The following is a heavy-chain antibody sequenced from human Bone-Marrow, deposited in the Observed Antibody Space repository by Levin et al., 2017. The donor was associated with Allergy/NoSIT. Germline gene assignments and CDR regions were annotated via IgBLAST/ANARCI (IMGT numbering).Heavy chain of an antibody. CDR1: GESISTNNW. Sequence: SETLSLTCSVSGESISTNNWWTWVRQAPGKGPEWIGEIYHGGTTRHNPSLENRVTISVDKSKNEFSLRLTSVTAADTALYYCARRKYYYYYMDVWGNGTTVSVSS. CDR3: ARRKYYYYYMDV. D-gene: IGHD6-6*01. CDR2: IYHGGTT. J-gene: IGHJ6*03. V-gene: IGHV4/OR15-8*01.